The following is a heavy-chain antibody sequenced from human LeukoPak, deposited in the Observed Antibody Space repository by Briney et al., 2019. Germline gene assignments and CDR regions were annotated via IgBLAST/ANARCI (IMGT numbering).Heavy chain of an antibody. CDR1: GYSISTNYS. Sequence: PSETLSHTCTVSGYSISTNYSWGWIRQPPGKGLEWIGSVHHSGRTYYNPSLKSRLTISLETSKKHFSLKLSSVTSADTAVYYCARLANYVPVYWGQGSLVTVSS. CDR3: ARLANYVPVY. D-gene: IGHD1-7*01. CDR2: VHHSGRT. V-gene: IGHV4-38-2*02. J-gene: IGHJ4*02.